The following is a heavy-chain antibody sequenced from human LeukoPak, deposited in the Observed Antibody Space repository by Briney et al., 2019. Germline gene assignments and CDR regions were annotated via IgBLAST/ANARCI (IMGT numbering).Heavy chain of an antibody. Sequence: SETLSLTCAVYGGSFSGYYWSWIRQPPGKGLEWTGEINHSGSTNYNPSLKSRVTISVDTSKNQFSLKLSSVTAADTAVYYCARENGDYADGPDFDYWGQGTLVTVSS. CDR2: INHSGST. CDR3: ARENGDYADGPDFDY. J-gene: IGHJ4*02. V-gene: IGHV4-34*01. CDR1: GGSFSGYY. D-gene: IGHD4-17*01.